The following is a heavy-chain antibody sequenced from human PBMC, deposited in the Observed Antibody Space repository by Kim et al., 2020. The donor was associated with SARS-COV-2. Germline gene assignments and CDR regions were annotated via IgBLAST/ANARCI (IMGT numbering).Heavy chain of an antibody. V-gene: IGHV3-21*01. D-gene: IGHD6-19*01. J-gene: IGHJ4*02. CDR1: GFTFSSYS. CDR3: ARAYSSGWAYFDY. CDR2: ISRSSSYI. Sequence: GGSLRLSCAASGFTFSSYSMNWVRQAPGKGLEWVSSISRSSSYIYYADSVKGRLTISRDNAKNSLYLQMNSLRAEDTAVYYCARAYSSGWAYFDYWGQGTLVTVSS.